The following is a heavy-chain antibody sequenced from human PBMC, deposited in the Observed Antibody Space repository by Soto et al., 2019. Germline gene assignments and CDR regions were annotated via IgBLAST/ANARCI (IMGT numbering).Heavy chain of an antibody. V-gene: IGHV4-61*01. CDR3: ARDGDGYNN. CDR1: GGSVTSGSYY. CDR2: IYSSGGT. Sequence: QVQLQESGPGLVKPSETLSLTCSVSGGSVTSGSYYWSWIRQPPGKGLEWIGYIYSSGGTSYNPSLKSRVTISVDTSKNQLSLKLTSVTAADTAVYYCARDGDGYNNWGQGTLVTVSS. D-gene: IGHD5-12*01. J-gene: IGHJ4*02.